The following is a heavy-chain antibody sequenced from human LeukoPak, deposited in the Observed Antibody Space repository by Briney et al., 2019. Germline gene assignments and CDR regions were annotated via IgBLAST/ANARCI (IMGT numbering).Heavy chain of an antibody. CDR2: IYSGGNT. CDR1: GFTVSSNY. CDR3: ARDGAVADLDY. V-gene: IGHV3-66*01. J-gene: IGHJ4*02. D-gene: IGHD6-19*01. Sequence: GGFLRLSCAASGFTVSSNYMSWVRQAPGKGLEWVSVIYSGGNTYYADSVVGRFTISRDNSKNTLYLQMNSLRAEDTAVYYCARDGAVADLDYWGREPWSPSPQ.